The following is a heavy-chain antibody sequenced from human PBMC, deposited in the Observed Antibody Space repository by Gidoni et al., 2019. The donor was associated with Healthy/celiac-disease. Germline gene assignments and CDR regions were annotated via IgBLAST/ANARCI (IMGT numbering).Heavy chain of an antibody. Sequence: EVQLVESGGGLVQPGGSLRLSCAASGFTFSSYWMSWVRQAPGKGLEWVANIKQDGSEKYYVDSVKGRFTISRDNAKNSLYLQMNSLRAEDTAVYYCARDHPRARVCFDYWGQGTLVTVSS. J-gene: IGHJ4*02. V-gene: IGHV3-7*01. CDR1: GFTFSSYW. CDR3: ARDHPRARVCFDY. CDR2: IKQDGSEK. D-gene: IGHD3-10*01.